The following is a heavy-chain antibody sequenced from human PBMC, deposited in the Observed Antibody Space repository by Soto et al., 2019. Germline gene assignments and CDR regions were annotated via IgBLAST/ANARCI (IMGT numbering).Heavy chain of an antibody. J-gene: IGHJ3*02. CDR1: GFTFSSYS. D-gene: IGHD1-1*01. CDR2: ISSSSTI. CDR3: AQEGNAFDI. V-gene: IGHV3-48*01. Sequence: GGSLRLSCAASGFTFSSYSMNWVRQAPGKGLEWVSYISSSSTIYYADSVKGRFTISRDNAKNSLYLQMNSLRAEDTAVYYCAQEGNAFDIWGQGTMVTVSS.